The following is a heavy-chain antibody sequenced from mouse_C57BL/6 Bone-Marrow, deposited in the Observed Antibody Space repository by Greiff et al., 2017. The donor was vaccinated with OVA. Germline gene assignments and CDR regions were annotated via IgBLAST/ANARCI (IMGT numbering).Heavy chain of an antibody. Sequence: EVQLQQSGPELVKPGASVKISCTASGYSFTDYNMNWVKQSNGKSLEWIGVINPNYGTTSYNQKFKGKATLTVDHSSSTAYMQLNSLTSEDSAVYYCAFYYGSSYRYFDVWGTGTTVTVSS. D-gene: IGHD1-1*01. V-gene: IGHV1-39*01. CDR3: AFYYGSSYRYFDV. J-gene: IGHJ1*03. CDR1: GYSFTDYN. CDR2: INPNYGTT.